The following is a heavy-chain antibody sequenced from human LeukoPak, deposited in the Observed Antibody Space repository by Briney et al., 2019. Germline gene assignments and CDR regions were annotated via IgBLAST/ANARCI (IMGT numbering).Heavy chain of an antibody. CDR2: MNPNSGNT. CDR1: GYTFTSYD. Sequence: GASVKVSCKASGYTFTSYDINWVRQATGQGLEWMGWMNPNSGNTGYAQKFQGRVTMTRNTSISTAYMELSSLRSEDTAVYYCARGITMVRGGGKKYYFDYWGQGTLVTVSS. CDR3: ARGITMVRGGGKKYYFDY. D-gene: IGHD3-10*01. V-gene: IGHV1-8*01. J-gene: IGHJ4*02.